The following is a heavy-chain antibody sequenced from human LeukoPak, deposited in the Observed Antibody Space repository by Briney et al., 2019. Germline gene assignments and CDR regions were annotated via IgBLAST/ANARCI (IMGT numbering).Heavy chain of an antibody. CDR2: INPNSGGT. D-gene: IGHD3-10*01. Sequence: GASVKVSCKASGYTFTDYYMHWVRQAPGQGLEWMGWINPNSGGTNYAQKFQGRVTMTRDTSISTAYMELSRLRSDDTAVYYCARGPGELLFSEFDYWGQGTLVTVSS. CDR3: ARGPGELLFSEFDY. CDR1: GYTFTDYY. J-gene: IGHJ4*02. V-gene: IGHV1-2*02.